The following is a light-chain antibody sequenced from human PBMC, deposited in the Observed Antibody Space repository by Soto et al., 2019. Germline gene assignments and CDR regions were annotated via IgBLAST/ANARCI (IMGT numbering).Light chain of an antibody. CDR3: QQYGSSLWT. V-gene: IGKV3-20*01. CDR1: QSVGSN. Sequence: EIVVTQSPATLSVSPGERATLSCRAGQSVGSNLAWYQQKPGQAPRLLIYGASSRATGIPDRFSGSGSGTDFTLTISRLEPEDFAVYYCQQYGSSLWTFGQGTKVDI. CDR2: GAS. J-gene: IGKJ1*01.